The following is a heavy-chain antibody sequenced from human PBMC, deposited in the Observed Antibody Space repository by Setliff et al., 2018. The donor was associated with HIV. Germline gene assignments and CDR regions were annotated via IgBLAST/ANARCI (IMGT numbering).Heavy chain of an antibody. J-gene: IGHJ4*02. CDR3: ASLRRGTMVRGVPPLGY. CDR1: GGSFSGYY. Sequence: PSETLSLTCAVYGGSFSGYYWSWIRQPPGKGLEWIGEINHSGSTNYKPSLKSRVTISVDTSKNQFSLKLSSVTAADTAVYYCASLRRGTMVRGVPPLGYWGQGTLVTVSS. D-gene: IGHD3-10*01. V-gene: IGHV4-34*01. CDR2: INHSGST.